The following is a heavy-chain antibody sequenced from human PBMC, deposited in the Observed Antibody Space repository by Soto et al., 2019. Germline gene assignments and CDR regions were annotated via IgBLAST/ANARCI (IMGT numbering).Heavy chain of an antibody. D-gene: IGHD1-1*01. V-gene: IGHV4-4*02. CDR3: ETSQLGEYFDH. CDR2: IYHSGSI. J-gene: IGHJ4*02. Sequence: PXETLSVTCDVSGDSLSSRLWWSWVRQTPGKGLEWIGEIYHSGSINYNPSLKSRVTISADRSKNQFSLTLTAVTAADTAAYYCETSQLGEYFDHLGQGTLVTVSS. CDR1: GDSLSSRLW.